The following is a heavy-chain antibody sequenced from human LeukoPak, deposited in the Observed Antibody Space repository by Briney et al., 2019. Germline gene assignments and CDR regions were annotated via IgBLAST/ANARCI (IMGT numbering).Heavy chain of an antibody. V-gene: IGHV3-48*03. CDR3: ARSGYSSSWRFDY. Sequence: PGGSLRLSCAASGFTFSSYEMNWVRQAPGKGLEWVSYISSSGSTIYYADSVKGRFTISRDNAKNSLYMQMNSLRAEGTAVYHCARSGYSSSWRFDYWGQGTLVTVSS. CDR2: ISSSGSTI. J-gene: IGHJ4*02. D-gene: IGHD6-13*01. CDR1: GFTFSSYE.